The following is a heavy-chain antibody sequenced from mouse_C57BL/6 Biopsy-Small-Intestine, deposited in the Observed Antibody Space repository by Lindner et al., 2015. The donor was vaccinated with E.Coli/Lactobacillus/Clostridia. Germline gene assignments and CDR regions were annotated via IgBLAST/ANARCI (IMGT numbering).Heavy chain of an antibody. CDR2: INPYNGDT. D-gene: IGHD1-1*01. CDR3: ARWGFITTVVPYYFDY. J-gene: IGHJ2*01. CDR1: GYTFTDYY. Sequence: VQLQESGPVLVKPGASVKMSCKASGYTFTDYYMNWVQQSHGKSLEWIGVINPYNGDTDYNQKFKGKATLTVDKSSSTAYMELNSLTSEDSAVYYCARWGFITTVVPYYFDYWGQGTTLTVSS. V-gene: IGHV1-19*01.